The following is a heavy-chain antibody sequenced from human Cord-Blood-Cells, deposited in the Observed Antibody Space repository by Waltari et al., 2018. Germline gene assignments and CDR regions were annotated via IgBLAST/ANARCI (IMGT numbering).Heavy chain of an antibody. V-gene: IGHV1-69*01. Sequence: QVQLVQSGAEVKKPGSSVKVSCKASGGTFSSYAISWVRQAPGQGLEWMEGIIPIFGTANDAQKCQGRVTITADESTSTAYMELSSLRSEDTAVYYCARGCSSTSCYTKYFDLWGRGTLVTVSS. D-gene: IGHD2-2*02. J-gene: IGHJ2*01. CDR3: ARGCSSTSCYTKYFDL. CDR1: GGTFSSYA. CDR2: IIPIFGTA.